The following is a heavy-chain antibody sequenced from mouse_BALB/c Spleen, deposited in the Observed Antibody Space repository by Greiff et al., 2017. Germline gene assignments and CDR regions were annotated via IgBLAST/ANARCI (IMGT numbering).Heavy chain of an antibody. Sequence: EVQVVESGGGLVKPGGSLKLSCAASGFTFSSYAMSWVRQTPEKRLEWVASISSGGSTYYPDSVKGRFTISRDNARNILYLQMSSLRSEDTAMYYCARGRDISYYAMDYWGQGTSVTVSS. CDR1: GFTFSSYA. J-gene: IGHJ4*01. CDR3: ARGRDISYYAMDY. V-gene: IGHV5-6-5*01. CDR2: ISSGGST.